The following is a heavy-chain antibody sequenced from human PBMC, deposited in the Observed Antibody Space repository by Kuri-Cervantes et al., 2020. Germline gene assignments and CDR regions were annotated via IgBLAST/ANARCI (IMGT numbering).Heavy chain of an antibody. D-gene: IGHD2-15*01. V-gene: IGHV3-30-3*01. J-gene: IGHJ4*02. CDR2: ISYDGSNK. Sequence: GGSLRLSCAASGFTFSSYAMHWVRQAPGKGLEWVAVISYDGSNKYYADSVKGRFTISRDNAKNSLYLQMNSLRAEDTAVYYCARGATRCSGGSGFILFYWGQGTLVTVSS. CDR3: ARGATRCSGGSGFILFY. CDR1: GFTFSSYA.